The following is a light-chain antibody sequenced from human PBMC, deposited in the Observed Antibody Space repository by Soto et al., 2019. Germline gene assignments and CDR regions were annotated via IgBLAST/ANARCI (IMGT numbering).Light chain of an antibody. CDR2: RSD. J-gene: IGLJ2*01. CDR3: AAWDDSLSGVV. V-gene: IGLV1-47*01. CDR1: SSNIGSGY. Sequence: QSVLTQPPSASGTPGQRVTISCSGSSSNIGSGYVYWYHQLPGTAPKVLIYRSDQRPSGVPDRISGSRSGTPASLAISGLRSDDEAEYYCAAWDDSLSGVVFGGGTKLTVL.